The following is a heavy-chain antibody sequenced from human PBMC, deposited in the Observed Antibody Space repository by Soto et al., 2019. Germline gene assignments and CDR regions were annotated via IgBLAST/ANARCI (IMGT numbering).Heavy chain of an antibody. CDR3: TKVPARTPRAFFDH. J-gene: IGHJ5*02. CDR2: IGGGNDISR. CDR1: GFNFSPYA. Sequence: GGSLRLSCAASGFNFSPYAMSWVRQAPGRGLEWVSGIGGGNDISRHYKDSVEGRFTISRDNSKNLLYLDMNNLRVEDTGVYYCTKVPARTPRAFFDHWGQGIMVTVYS. V-gene: IGHV3-23*01.